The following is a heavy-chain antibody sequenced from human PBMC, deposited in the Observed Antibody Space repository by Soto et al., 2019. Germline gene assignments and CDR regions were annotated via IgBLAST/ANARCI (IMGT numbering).Heavy chain of an antibody. CDR3: AKDAWAYYYDSSGYYFDY. CDR1: GFTFSSYA. Sequence: GGSLRLSCAASGFTFSSYAMSWVRQAPGKGLEWVSAISGSGGSTYYADSVKGRFSISRDNSKNTLYLQMSSLRAEDTAVYYCAKDAWAYYYDSSGYYFDYWGQGTLVTVSS. V-gene: IGHV3-23*01. J-gene: IGHJ4*02. CDR2: ISGSGGST. D-gene: IGHD3-22*01.